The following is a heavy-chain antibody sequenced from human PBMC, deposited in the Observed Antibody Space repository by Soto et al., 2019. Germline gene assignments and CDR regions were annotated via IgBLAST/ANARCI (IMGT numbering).Heavy chain of an antibody. CDR1: GASISYGGYS. CDR3: VRGGGNDPFES. D-gene: IGHD5-12*01. Sequence: QLRLQESGSGVVKTSESLSLTCTVFGASISYGGYSWSWIRPSPGRGLEWSGHITHLENTYFNPSFKSRVSMSIDRTKNNFSLKVPSMTAADKGSYYCVRGGGNDPFESWGQGILVTVSS. V-gene: IGHV4-30-2*06. J-gene: IGHJ1*01. CDR2: ITHLENT.